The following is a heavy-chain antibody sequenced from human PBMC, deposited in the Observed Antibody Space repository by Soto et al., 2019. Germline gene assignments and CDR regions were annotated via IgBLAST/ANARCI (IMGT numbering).Heavy chain of an antibody. Sequence: QVQLVQSGAEVKKPGSSVKVSCKASGGTFSSYTISWVRQAPGQGLEWMGRIIPILGIANYAQKFQGRVRITADKSTSTAYMALSSLRSEDTAVYYCARDNYYDSSGYYYVHYWGQGTLVTVSS. J-gene: IGHJ4*02. CDR1: GGTFSSYT. CDR3: ARDNYYDSSGYYYVHY. D-gene: IGHD3-22*01. V-gene: IGHV1-69*08. CDR2: IIPILGIA.